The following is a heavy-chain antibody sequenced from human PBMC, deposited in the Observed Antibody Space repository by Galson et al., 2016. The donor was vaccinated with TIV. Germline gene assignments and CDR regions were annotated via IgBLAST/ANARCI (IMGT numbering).Heavy chain of an antibody. CDR1: GFIFSDFY. Sequence: LRLSCAASGFIFSDFYMSWVRQAPGKGLEWIGEINDSGSTKYNPSLKSRVSISVDTSKNQFSLRLTSGNAADTAVYYCARGRYLRTHYYGSGRDFDYWAQGTLVTVSS. CDR2: INDSGST. V-gene: IGHV4-34*01. J-gene: IGHJ4*02. D-gene: IGHD3-10*01. CDR3: ARGRYLRTHYYGSGRDFDY.